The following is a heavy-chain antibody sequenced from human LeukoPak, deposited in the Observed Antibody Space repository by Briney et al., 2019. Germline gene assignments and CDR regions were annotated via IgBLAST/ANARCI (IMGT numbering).Heavy chain of an antibody. Sequence: GESLKISCKGSGYSFTSYWIGWVRQMPGKGLEWMGIIYPGDPDTRYSPSFQGQVTISADKSISTAYLQWSSLKASDTAMYYCARHSSSGSYSQDIGYWGQGTLVTVSS. CDR2: IYPGDPDT. D-gene: IGHD1-26*01. CDR1: GYSFTSYW. J-gene: IGHJ4*02. V-gene: IGHV5-51*01. CDR3: ARHSSSGSYSQDIGY.